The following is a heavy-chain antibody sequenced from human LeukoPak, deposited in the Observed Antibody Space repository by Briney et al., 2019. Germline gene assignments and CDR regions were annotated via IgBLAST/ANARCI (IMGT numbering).Heavy chain of an antibody. J-gene: IGHJ4*02. D-gene: IGHD3-10*01. CDR2: IKQDGSEK. V-gene: IGHV3-7*01. Sequence: GGSLRLSCAASGFTFSSYEMSWVRQAPGKGLEWVANIKQDGSEKYYVDSVKGRFTISRDNAKNSLYLQMNSLRAEDTAVYYCARDTDYYGSGSYPYYFDYWGQGTLVTVSS. CDR1: GFTFSSYE. CDR3: ARDTDYYGSGSYPYYFDY.